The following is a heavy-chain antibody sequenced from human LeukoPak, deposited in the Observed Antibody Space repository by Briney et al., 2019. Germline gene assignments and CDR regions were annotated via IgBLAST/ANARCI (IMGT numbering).Heavy chain of an antibody. CDR1: GVSISSSSYY. V-gene: IGHV4-39*01. Sequence: SETLSLTCTVSGVSISSSSYYWGWIRQPPGKGLEWIGSIYYSGSTYYNPSLKSRVTISVDTSKNQFSLKLSSVTAADTAVYYCARHVPLPATFDYWGQGTLVTVSS. J-gene: IGHJ4*02. CDR2: IYYSGST. CDR3: ARHVPLPATFDY. D-gene: IGHD2-2*01.